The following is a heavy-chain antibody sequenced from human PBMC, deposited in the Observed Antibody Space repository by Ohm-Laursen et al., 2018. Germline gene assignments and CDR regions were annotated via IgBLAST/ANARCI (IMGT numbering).Heavy chain of an antibody. Sequence: SDTLSLTCTVSGGSLSNYYWNWVRQPAGKGLEWMGRIYYSGSTNYNPSLKSRVTMSVDTSNNQFSLKLNSVTAADTAVYYCAKDRSGWYGENAFDIWGQGTVVTVSS. J-gene: IGHJ3*02. CDR2: IYYSGST. D-gene: IGHD6-19*01. V-gene: IGHV4-4*07. CDR3: AKDRSGWYGENAFDI. CDR1: GGSLSNYY.